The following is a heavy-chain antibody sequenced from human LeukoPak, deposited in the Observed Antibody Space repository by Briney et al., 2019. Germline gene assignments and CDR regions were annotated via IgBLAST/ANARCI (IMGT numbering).Heavy chain of an antibody. CDR3: ARAGVFWQQLEDY. Sequence: GGSLRLSCAASGFTFSSFGMNWVRQAPGKGLEWVSYISSSSTIYYADSVKGRFTISRDNAKNSLYLQMNSLRAEDTAVYYCARAGVFWQQLEDYWGQGTLVTVSS. V-gene: IGHV3-48*01. CDR1: GFTFSSFG. D-gene: IGHD6-13*01. CDR2: ISSSSTI. J-gene: IGHJ4*02.